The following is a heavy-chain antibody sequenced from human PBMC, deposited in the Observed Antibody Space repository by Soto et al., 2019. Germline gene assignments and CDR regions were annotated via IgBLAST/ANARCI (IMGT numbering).Heavy chain of an antibody. CDR3: ARDLRPMGNYHMDV. Sequence: SVKVSCKASGGTFSSYTISWVRQAPGQGLEWMGRIIPILGIANYAQKLQGRVTITADKSTSTAYMELSSLRSEDTAVYYCARDLRPMGNYHMDVWGKGTTVTVSS. J-gene: IGHJ6*03. CDR1: GGTFSSYT. CDR2: IIPILGIA. D-gene: IGHD2-8*01. V-gene: IGHV1-69*04.